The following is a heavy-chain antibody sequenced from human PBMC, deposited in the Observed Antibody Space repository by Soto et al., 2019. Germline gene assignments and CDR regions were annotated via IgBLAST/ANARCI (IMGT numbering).Heavy chain of an antibody. CDR3: GNVFEY. Sequence: EVQLVESGGGLVQPGGSLRLSCAVSGFTISTHWMHWVRQGPGEGLVWVSRVDASGTGTSYAESVRGRFTISRDTAKNTVYLQRDKWRHEETADYYGGNVFEYWGQGTPVTVSS. CDR1: GFTISTHW. J-gene: IGHJ4*02. CDR2: VDASGTGT. D-gene: IGHD2-8*01. V-gene: IGHV3-74*01.